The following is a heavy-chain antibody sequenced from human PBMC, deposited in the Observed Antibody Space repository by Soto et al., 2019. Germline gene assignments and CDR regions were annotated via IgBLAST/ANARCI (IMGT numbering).Heavy chain of an antibody. J-gene: IGHJ6*02. Sequence: GESLKISCKGSGYSFTSYWIGWVRQMPGKGLEWMGIIYPGDSDTRYSPSFQGQVTISADKSISTAYLQWSSLKASDTAMYYCARIPPRGGPYYYYGMDVWGQGTTVTVSS. CDR2: IYPGDSDT. D-gene: IGHD2-21*01. CDR1: GYSFTSYW. CDR3: ARIPPRGGPYYYYGMDV. V-gene: IGHV5-51*01.